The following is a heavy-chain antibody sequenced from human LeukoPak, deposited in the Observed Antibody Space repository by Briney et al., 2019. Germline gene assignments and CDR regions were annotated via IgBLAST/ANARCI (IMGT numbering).Heavy chain of an antibody. Sequence: GGSLRLSCAASGFTFSDYSMNWVRQAPGKGLDWVSSISSTSTYILYADSVKDRFTISRDNAKNSLYLQMNSLRAEDTAVYYCVRAWAAADAYWGQGTLVTVS. CDR1: GFTFSDYS. J-gene: IGHJ4*02. CDR2: ISSTSTYI. D-gene: IGHD6-13*01. V-gene: IGHV3-21*01. CDR3: VRAWAAADAY.